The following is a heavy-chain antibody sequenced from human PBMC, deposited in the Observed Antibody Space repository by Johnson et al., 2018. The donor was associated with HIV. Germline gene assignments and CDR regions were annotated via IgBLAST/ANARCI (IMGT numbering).Heavy chain of an antibody. CDR2: ISYDGYNK. Sequence: QVKLVESGGGVVQPGRSLRLSCAASGFTFSTYAMHWVRQAPGKGLEWVAVISYDGYNKYYANSVKGRFIISRDNSKNTLYLQMNSLRAEDTAVYYCARDPHEWELLGGAFDIWGQGTMVTVSS. D-gene: IGHD1-26*01. J-gene: IGHJ3*02. CDR3: ARDPHEWELLGGAFDI. CDR1: GFTFSTYA. V-gene: IGHV3-30*04.